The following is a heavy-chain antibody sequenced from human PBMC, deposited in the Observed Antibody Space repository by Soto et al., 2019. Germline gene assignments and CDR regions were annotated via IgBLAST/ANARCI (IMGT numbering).Heavy chain of an antibody. J-gene: IGHJ4*02. CDR2: IYYSGST. D-gene: IGHD6-19*01. Sequence: SETLSLTCTVSGGSISSYYCSWIRQPPGKGLEWIGYIYYSGSTNYNPSLKSRVTISVDTSKNQFSLKLSSVTAAVTAVYYCARCGYSSGWYYFDYWGQGTLVTVSS. CDR3: ARCGYSSGWYYFDY. V-gene: IGHV4-59*01. CDR1: GGSISSYY.